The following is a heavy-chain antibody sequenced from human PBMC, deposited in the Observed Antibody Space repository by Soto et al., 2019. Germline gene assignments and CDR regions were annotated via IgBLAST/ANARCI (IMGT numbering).Heavy chain of an antibody. J-gene: IGHJ6*02. CDR1: GGTFGSCA. V-gene: IGHV1-69*13. Sequence: SVEVSCKASGGTFGSCASSWVRQAPGQGLEWMGGIIPTFGTANYAQKFQGRVTITADESTSTAYMELSSLRSEDTAVYYCARDAVTTLESYYYYYGMDVWGQGTTVTVS. CDR3: ARDAVTTLESYYYYYGMDV. D-gene: IGHD4-4*01. CDR2: IIPTFGTA.